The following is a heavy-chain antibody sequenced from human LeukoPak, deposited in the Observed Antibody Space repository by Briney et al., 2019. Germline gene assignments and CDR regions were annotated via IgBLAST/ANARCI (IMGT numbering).Heavy chain of an antibody. CDR2: IKQDGSEK. CDR1: GFTFSSYW. J-gene: IGHJ4*02. D-gene: IGHD3-16*02. CDR3: ARVGGRYSPLGY. Sequence: GGSLRLSCAASGFTFSSYWMSWVRQAPGKGLEWVADIKQDGSEKYYVDSVKGRFTISRDSDKNSLFLQMTSLRAEDTAVYYCARVGGRYSPLGYWGQGTLVTVSS. V-gene: IGHV3-7*01.